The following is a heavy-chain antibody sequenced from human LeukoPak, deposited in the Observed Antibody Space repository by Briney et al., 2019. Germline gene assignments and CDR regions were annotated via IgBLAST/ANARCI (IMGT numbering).Heavy chain of an antibody. D-gene: IGHD3-10*01. CDR1: GGSISSYY. Sequence: PSETLSLTCSAPGGSISSYYWSWIRQPPGKGLEWIGYIYYSGSTNYNPSLKSRVTISVDTSKNQFSLKLSSVTAADTAVYYCARDRRSYYGSGSYLDYWGQGTLVIVSS. CDR3: ARDRRSYYGSGSYLDY. V-gene: IGHV4-59*01. J-gene: IGHJ4*02. CDR2: IYYSGST.